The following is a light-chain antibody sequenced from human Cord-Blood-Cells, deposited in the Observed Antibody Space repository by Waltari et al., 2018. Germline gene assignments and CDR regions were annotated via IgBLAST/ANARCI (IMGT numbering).Light chain of an antibody. V-gene: IGKV3-15*01. CDR2: GAS. CDR1: QSVSSN. J-gene: IGKJ1*01. CDR3: QQYNNWPPWT. Sequence: EIVMTQSTAPLSVSAGERATLSCRASQSVSSNLAWYQQKPGQAPRLLIYGASTRATGIPARFSGSGSGTEFTLTISSLQSEDFAVYYCQQYNNWPPWTFGQGTKVENK.